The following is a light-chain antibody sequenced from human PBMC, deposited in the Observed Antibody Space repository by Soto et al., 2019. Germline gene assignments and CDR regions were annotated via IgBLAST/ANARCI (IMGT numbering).Light chain of an antibody. Sequence: IVVTKSAATLYVSPGERATVSCRASQSLXHNFDCFQQRPGQAPRILXAGASTRAAGGPARFSGSGSETEFTLTISSLQSEYFAVYYCQQRDDWPPTFGQGTKVDIK. J-gene: IGKJ1*01. CDR2: GAS. V-gene: IGKV3-15*01. CDR3: QQRDDWPPT. CDR1: QSLXHN.